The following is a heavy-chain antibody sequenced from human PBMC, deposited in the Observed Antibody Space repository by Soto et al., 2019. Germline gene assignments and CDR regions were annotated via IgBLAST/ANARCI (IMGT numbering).Heavy chain of an antibody. CDR2: SIPIFGTA. D-gene: IGHD3-3*01. J-gene: IGHJ4*02. Sequence: EASVKVSCKASGGTFSSSAISWVRQAPGRGREWMGGSIPIFGTANYAKKFHGRVTITADESTSTDYIELTRMRSEDTPVYYCAANYDFSSGYPTDNPTFDYWGQGTLVTVSS. CDR3: AANYDFSSGYPTDNPTFDY. V-gene: IGHV1-69*13. CDR1: GGTFSSSA.